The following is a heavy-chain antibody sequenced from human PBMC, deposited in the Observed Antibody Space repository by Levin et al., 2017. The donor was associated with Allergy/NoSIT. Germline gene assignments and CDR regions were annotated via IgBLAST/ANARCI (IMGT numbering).Heavy chain of an antibody. CDR2: ISAYNGNT. V-gene: IGHV1-18*01. Sequence: GGSLRLSCKASGYTFTSYGISWVRQAPGQGLEWMGWISAYNGNTNYAQKLQGRVTMTTDTSTSTAYMELRSLRSDDTAVYYCARDRLAVAGHWGYYYGMDVWGQGTTVTVSS. J-gene: IGHJ6*02. CDR3: ARDRLAVAGHWGYYYGMDV. D-gene: IGHD6-19*01. CDR1: GYTFTSYG.